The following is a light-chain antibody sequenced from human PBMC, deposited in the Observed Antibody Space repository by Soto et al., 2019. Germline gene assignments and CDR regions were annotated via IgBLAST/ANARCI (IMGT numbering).Light chain of an antibody. CDR1: SSDVGGYNY. CDR2: EVS. Sequence: QSVLTQPASVSGSPGQSSTISCTGTSSDVGGYNYVSWFQHHPGKAPKLLIYEVSHRPSGVSNRFSGSKSGNTASLTISGLQAEDEADYHCSSYTSSTTPYVFGTGTKLTVL. CDR3: SSYTSSTTPYV. J-gene: IGLJ1*01. V-gene: IGLV2-14*01.